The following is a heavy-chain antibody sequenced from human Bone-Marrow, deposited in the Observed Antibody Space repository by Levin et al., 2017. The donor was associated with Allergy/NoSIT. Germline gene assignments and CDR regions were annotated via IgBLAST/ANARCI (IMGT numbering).Heavy chain of an antibody. CDR2: ISGSGGNI. D-gene: IGHD3-9*01. V-gene: IGHV3-23*01. CDR1: GFTFRSYA. Sequence: AGGSLRLSCEASGFTFRSYAMNWVRQAPGKGLEWVSTISGSGGNINYADSVKGRFTISRDNSKNTLYLQMNSLRVEDTAVYYCATGPHDILTAYDRPLPDYFDYWGQGTLVTVSS. CDR3: ATGPHDILTAYDRPLPDYFDY. J-gene: IGHJ4*02.